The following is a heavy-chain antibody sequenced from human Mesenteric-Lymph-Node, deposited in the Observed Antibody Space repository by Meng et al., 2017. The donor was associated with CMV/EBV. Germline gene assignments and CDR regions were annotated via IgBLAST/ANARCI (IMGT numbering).Heavy chain of an antibody. D-gene: IGHD2-2*01. CDR1: GFNFDDYG. CDR3: AKERSTAFYYYGLDA. V-gene: IGHV3-43D*03. Sequence: GGSLRLSCAVSGFNFDDYGMHWVRQAPGKGLEWVSLISWDGGNTSYADSVGGRFTISRDNSKNSLYLQMNSLRPEDTALYYCAKERSTAFYYYGLDAWGQGTTVTVSS. CDR2: ISWDGGNT. J-gene: IGHJ6*02.